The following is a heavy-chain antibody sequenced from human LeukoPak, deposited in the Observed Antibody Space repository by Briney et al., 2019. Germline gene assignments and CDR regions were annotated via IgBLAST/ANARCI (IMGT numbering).Heavy chain of an antibody. Sequence: SEILSLTCAVYGGSFSGYYWSWIRQPPGKGLEWIGEINHSGSTNYNPSLKSRVTISVDTSKNQFSLKLSSVTAADTALYYCAIRFGRLEAGGTPFDSWGQGTLVTVSS. J-gene: IGHJ4*02. CDR1: GGSFSGYY. D-gene: IGHD6-13*01. CDR3: AIRFGRLEAGGTPFDS. CDR2: INHSGST. V-gene: IGHV4-34*01.